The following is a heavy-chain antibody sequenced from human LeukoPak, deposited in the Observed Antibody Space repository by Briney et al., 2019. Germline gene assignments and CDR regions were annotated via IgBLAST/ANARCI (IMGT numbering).Heavy chain of an antibody. J-gene: IGHJ4*02. D-gene: IGHD2-2*01. CDR1: GYTFTSYG. CDR2: ISAYNGNT. Sequence: ASVKVSCKASGYTFTSYGISWVRQAPGQGLEWMVCISAYNGNTNYAQKLQGRVTMTTDTSTSTAYMELRSLRSDDTAVYYCARDSQLLLASPFDYWGQGTLVTVSS. V-gene: IGHV1-18*01. CDR3: ARDSQLLLASPFDY.